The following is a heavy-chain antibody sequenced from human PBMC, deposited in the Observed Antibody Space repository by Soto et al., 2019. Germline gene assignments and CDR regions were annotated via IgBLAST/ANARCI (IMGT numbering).Heavy chain of an antibody. V-gene: IGHV5-51*01. D-gene: IGHD2-2*01. Sequence: SGESLKISCRASGYDFNNFWIGWVRQMPGKGLEWVGIIFPRDSDVRYSPSFQGRVTISVDKSINAAYLQWSGLKASDTAMYYCARHFDCSTTSCYIDYWGQGSPVTVSS. CDR1: GYDFNNFW. J-gene: IGHJ4*03. CDR2: IFPRDSDV. CDR3: ARHFDCSTTSCYIDY.